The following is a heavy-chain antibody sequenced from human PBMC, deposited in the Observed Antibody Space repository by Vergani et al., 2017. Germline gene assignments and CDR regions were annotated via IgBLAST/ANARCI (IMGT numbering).Heavy chain of an antibody. CDR3: ARGGKGIIMVVPSTHL. V-gene: IGHV3-30-3*01. J-gene: IGHJ4*02. Sequence: QVKLGESGGGVVQPGRSLRLSCAASGFSFGNYAMHWVRQAPGKGLEWVGVISYDGTEKKYADSVNGRFTISRDNSKKMMSLQMNSLRVEDTAVYYCARGGKGIIMVVPSTHLWGQGTQVSVS. D-gene: IGHD2-15*01. CDR1: GFSFGNYA. CDR2: ISYDGTEK.